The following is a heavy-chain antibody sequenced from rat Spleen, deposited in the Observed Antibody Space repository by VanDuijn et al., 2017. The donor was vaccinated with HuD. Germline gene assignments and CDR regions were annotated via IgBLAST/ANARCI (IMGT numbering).Heavy chain of an antibody. J-gene: IGHJ2*01. CDR3: AGHGYGYTHYFDY. Sequence: EVQLVESGGGLVQPGRSLKLSCAASGFTFDDYYMAWVRQAPTKGLEWVASISYDGGTTYYRDSVKGRFTISRDNAKSSLYLQMDSLRSEDTATYYCAGHGYGYTHYFDYWGQGVMVTVSS. D-gene: IGHD1-11*01. CDR1: GFTFDDYY. V-gene: IGHV5-20*01. CDR2: ISYDGGTT.